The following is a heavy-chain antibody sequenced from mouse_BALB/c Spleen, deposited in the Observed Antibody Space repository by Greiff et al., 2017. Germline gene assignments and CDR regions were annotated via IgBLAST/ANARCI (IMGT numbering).Heavy chain of an antibody. V-gene: IGHV5-6-5*01. Sequence: EVQGVESGGGLVKPGGSLKLSCAASGFTFSSYAMSWVRQTPEKRLEWVASISSGGSTYYPDSVKGRFTISRVNARNILYLKMSSLRSEDTAMYYCARGREYYGSSYGFAYWGQGTLVTVAA. CDR1: GFTFSSYA. CDR2: ISSGGST. CDR3: ARGREYYGSSYGFAY. J-gene: IGHJ3*01. D-gene: IGHD1-1*01.